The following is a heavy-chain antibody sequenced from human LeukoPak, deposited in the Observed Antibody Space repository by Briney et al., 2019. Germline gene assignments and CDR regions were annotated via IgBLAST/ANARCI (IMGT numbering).Heavy chain of an antibody. V-gene: IGHV1-69*05. D-gene: IGHD3-3*01. Sequence: SVTVSCKASGGTFSSYAISWVRQAPGQGLEWMGGIIPIFGTANYAQKFQGRVTITTDESTSTAYMELSSLRSEDTAVYYCARGRFLEWLLLGWFDPWGQGTLVTVSS. CDR1: GGTFSSYA. CDR2: IIPIFGTA. J-gene: IGHJ5*02. CDR3: ARGRFLEWLLLGWFDP.